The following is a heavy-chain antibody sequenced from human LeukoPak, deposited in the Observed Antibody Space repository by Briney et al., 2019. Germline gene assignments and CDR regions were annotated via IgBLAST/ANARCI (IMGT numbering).Heavy chain of an antibody. CDR1: GFSFSSYA. D-gene: IGHD1-26*01. CDR3: AKASEVGRGYFDY. V-gene: IGHV3-23*01. CDR2: ISGSGGST. J-gene: IGHJ4*02. Sequence: GGSLRLSCAASGFSFSSYAMSWVRQAPGKGLEWVSVISGSGGSTNYAASVKGRLTMSRDNSQSTLYLQMNSLRVEDTAVYYCAKASEVGRGYFDYWGQGTLVTVSS.